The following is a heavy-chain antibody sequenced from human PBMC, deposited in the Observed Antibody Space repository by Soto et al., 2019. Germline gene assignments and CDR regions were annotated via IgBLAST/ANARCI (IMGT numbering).Heavy chain of an antibody. CDR2: ISSSGGST. D-gene: IGHD2-15*01. J-gene: IGHJ4*02. V-gene: IGHV3-23*01. CDR1: GFTFSSYA. CDR3: AKGGSSYYFDY. Sequence: GGSLRLSCAASGFTFSSYAMSWVRQAPGKGLEWVSVISSSGGSTYYADSVKGRFTISRDNSKNTLYLQMNSLRAEDTAVYYCAKGGSSYYFDYWGQGTLVTVSS.